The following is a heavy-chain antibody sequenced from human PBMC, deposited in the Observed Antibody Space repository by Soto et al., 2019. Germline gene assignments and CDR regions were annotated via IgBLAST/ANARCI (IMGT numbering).Heavy chain of an antibody. Sequence: SETLSLTCTVSGGSISSSSYYWGWIRQPPGKGLEWIGSIYYSGSTYYNPSLKRRVTISVDTSKNQFSLKLSSVTAADTAVYYCARRDDDIVVVPAANGGGWFDPWGQGTLVTVSS. CDR1: GGSISSSSYY. D-gene: IGHD2-2*01. V-gene: IGHV4-39*01. CDR3: ARRDDDIVVVPAANGGGWFDP. CDR2: IYYSGST. J-gene: IGHJ5*02.